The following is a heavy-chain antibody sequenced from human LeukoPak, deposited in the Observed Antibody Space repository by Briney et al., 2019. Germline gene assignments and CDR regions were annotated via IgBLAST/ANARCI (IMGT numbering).Heavy chain of an antibody. CDR3: ARHXLXCSXGSCYSHFDY. CDR2: IYYSGST. CDR1: GGSISSYY. D-gene: IGHD2-15*01. V-gene: IGHV4-59*08. Sequence: SETLSLTCTVSGGSISSYYWSWIRQPPGKGLEWIGYIYYSGSTNYNPSLKSRVTISVDTSKNKFSLKLSSGTGADTAVYYCARHXLXCSXGSCYSHFDYWGQGTLVTVSS. J-gene: IGHJ4*02.